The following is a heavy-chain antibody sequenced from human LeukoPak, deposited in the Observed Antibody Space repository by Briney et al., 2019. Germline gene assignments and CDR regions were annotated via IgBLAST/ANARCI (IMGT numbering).Heavy chain of an antibody. CDR1: GFTFSSYA. V-gene: IGHV3-23*01. CDR2: ISGSGGST. Sequence: GGSLRLSCAASGFTFSSYAMSWVRQALGKGLEWVSAISGSGGSTYYADSVKGRFTISRDNSKNTLYLQMNSLRAEDTAVYYCAKVSGYCSSTSCFLEYYYYGMDVWGQGTTVTVSS. D-gene: IGHD2-2*03. J-gene: IGHJ6*02. CDR3: AKVSGYCSSTSCFLEYYYYGMDV.